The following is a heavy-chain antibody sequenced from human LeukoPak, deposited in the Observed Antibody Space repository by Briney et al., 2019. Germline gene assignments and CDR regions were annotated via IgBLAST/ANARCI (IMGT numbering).Heavy chain of an antibody. CDR2: ISYDGSNK. CDR1: GFTFSSYG. CDR3: AKDAEYYDILTGFDY. Sequence: GGSLRLSCAASGFTFSSYGMHWVRQAPGKGLERVAVISYDGSNKYYADSVKGRFTISRDNSKNTLYLQMNSLRAEDTAVYYCAKDAEYYDILTGFDYWGQGTLVTVSS. J-gene: IGHJ4*02. V-gene: IGHV3-30*18. D-gene: IGHD3-9*01.